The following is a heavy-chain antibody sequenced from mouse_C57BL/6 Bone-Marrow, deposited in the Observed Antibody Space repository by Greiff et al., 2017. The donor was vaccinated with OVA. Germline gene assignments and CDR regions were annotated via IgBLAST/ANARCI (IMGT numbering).Heavy chain of an antibody. D-gene: IGHD1-1*01. V-gene: IGHV3-6*01. Sequence: EVQLQESGPGLVKPSQSLSLTCSVTGYSITSGYYWNWIRQFPGNKLEWMGYISYDGSNNYNPSLKNRISITRDTSKNQFFLKLNSVTTEDTATYYCARALPYGSSYRSYWYFDVWGTGTTVTVSS. CDR3: ARALPYGSSYRSYWYFDV. CDR1: GYSITSGYY. J-gene: IGHJ1*03. CDR2: ISYDGSN.